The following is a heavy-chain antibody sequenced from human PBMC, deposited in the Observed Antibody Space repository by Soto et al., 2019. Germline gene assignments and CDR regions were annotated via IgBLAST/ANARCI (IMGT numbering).Heavy chain of an antibody. CDR2: IIPIFGTA. Sequence: QVQLVQSRAEVKKPGSSVKVSCKASGGTFSSYAISWVRQTPGQGLEWMGGIIPIFGTANYAQKFQGRVTITADESTSTAYMELSSLRSEDTAVYYCATSAPDMIVVVIWYDAFDIWGQGTMVTVSS. D-gene: IGHD3-22*01. CDR3: ATSAPDMIVVVIWYDAFDI. J-gene: IGHJ3*02. CDR1: GGTFSSYA. V-gene: IGHV1-69*12.